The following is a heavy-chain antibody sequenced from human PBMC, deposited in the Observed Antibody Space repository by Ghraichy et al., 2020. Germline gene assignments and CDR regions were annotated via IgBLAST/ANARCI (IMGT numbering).Heavy chain of an antibody. CDR2: IYYRGNT. D-gene: IGHD3-16*01. CDR1: GGSISSSSYF. J-gene: IGHJ4*02. V-gene: IGHV4-39*01. Sequence: SETLSLTCTVSGGSISSSSYFWGWIRQPPGKGLEWIGSIYYRGNTYYNPPLKSRVTISVDMSKNQFSLKLSSVTAADTAVYYCARISPSFGGVTRARVFTEFYCWGQGTLVTVSS. CDR3: ARISPSFGGVTRARVFTEFYC.